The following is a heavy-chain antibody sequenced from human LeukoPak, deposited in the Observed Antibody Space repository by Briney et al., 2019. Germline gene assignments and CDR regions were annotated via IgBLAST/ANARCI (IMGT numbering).Heavy chain of an antibody. D-gene: IGHD3-22*01. V-gene: IGHV4-4*02. Sequence: PSETLSLTCAVSGGSISSSNWWRWVRQPPGKGLEWIGEIYHTGSTNYNPSLKSRVTISVDKSKNQFSLKLRSVTAADTAVYYCARDIAITTAPDAFDIWGQGTMVTVSS. CDR3: ARDIAITTAPDAFDI. CDR1: GGSISSSNW. J-gene: IGHJ3*02. CDR2: IYHTGST.